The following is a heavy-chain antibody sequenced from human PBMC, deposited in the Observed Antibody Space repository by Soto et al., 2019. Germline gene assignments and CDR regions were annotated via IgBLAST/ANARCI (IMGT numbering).Heavy chain of an antibody. CDR2: IIPIFGTA. CDR3: ATPKLSGYVSYFDY. V-gene: IGHV1-69*13. D-gene: IGHD5-12*01. Sequence: SVKVSCKASGGTFSSYAIGWVRQAPGQGLEWMGGIIPIFGTANYAQKFQGRVTITADESKNTLYLQMNSLRAEDTAVYYCATPKLSGYVSYFDYWGQGTLVTVSS. J-gene: IGHJ4*02. CDR1: GGTFSSYA.